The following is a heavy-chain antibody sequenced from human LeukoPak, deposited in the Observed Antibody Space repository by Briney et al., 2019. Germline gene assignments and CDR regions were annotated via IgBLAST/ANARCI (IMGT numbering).Heavy chain of an antibody. D-gene: IGHD5-18*01. Sequence: SETLSLTCTVSGYSISSSYYWGWIRQPPGKGLEWIGSIYYSGSTYYNPSLKSRVTISVDTSKNQFSLKLSSVTAADTAVYYCASELVQLWLPPDLIPAYYMDVWGKGTTVTISS. CDR2: IYYSGST. CDR1: GYSISSSYY. CDR3: ASELVQLWLPPDLIPAYYMDV. V-gene: IGHV4-38-2*02. J-gene: IGHJ6*03.